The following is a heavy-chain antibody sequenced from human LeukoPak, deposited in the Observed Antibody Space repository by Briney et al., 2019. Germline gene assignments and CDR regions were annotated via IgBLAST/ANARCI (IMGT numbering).Heavy chain of an antibody. J-gene: IGHJ5*02. CDR3: ARIDPMMRGWWFDP. CDR2: IIPIFGTA. V-gene: IGHV1-69*05. Sequence: SVKVSCKASGGTFSSYAISWVRQAPGQGLEWMGGIIPIFGTANYAQKFQGRVTITTDESTSTAYMELRSLRSDDTAVYYCARIDPMMRGWWFDPWGQGTLVTVSS. D-gene: IGHD3-22*01. CDR1: GGTFSSYA.